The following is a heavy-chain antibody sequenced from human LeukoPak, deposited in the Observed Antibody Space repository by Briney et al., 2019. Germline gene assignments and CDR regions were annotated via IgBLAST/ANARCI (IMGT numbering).Heavy chain of an antibody. Sequence: SETLSLTCTVSGGSISSYYWSWIRQPPGKGLEWIGYIYYSGSTNYNPSLKSRVTISVDTSKNQFSLKLSSVTAADTAVYYCARQLRAAAAGSGWFDPWGQGTLVTVSS. CDR3: ARQLRAAAAGSGWFDP. D-gene: IGHD6-13*01. J-gene: IGHJ5*02. CDR2: IYYSGST. V-gene: IGHV4-59*08. CDR1: GGSISSYY.